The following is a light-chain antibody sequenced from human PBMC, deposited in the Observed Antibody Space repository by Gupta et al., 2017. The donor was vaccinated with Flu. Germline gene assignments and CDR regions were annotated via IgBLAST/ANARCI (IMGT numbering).Light chain of an antibody. CDR3: SSYTSSSTLVV. CDR2: EVS. Sequence: ITIACTGTSSDVGGYNYVSWYQQHPGKAPKLMIYEVSNRPSGVSNRFSGSKSGNTASLTISGLQAEDEADYYCSSYTSSSTLVVFGGGTKLTVL. J-gene: IGLJ2*01. V-gene: IGLV2-14*01. CDR1: SSDVGGYNY.